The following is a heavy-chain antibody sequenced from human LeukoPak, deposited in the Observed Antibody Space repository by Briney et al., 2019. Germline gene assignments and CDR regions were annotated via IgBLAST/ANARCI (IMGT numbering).Heavy chain of an antibody. CDR2: VYYSGST. V-gene: IGHV4-59*01. CDR1: RDSISSFY. CDR3: AAYSCGSKAFEY. J-gene: IGHJ4*02. D-gene: IGHD4-11*01. Sequence: SETLSLTCTVSRDSISSFYWSWIRQPPGKGLEWIGFVYYSGSTSYNPSLKSRATTSLDTSKNQFSLSLSSVPAADTAVYYFAAYSCGSKAFEYWGQGTLVTVSS.